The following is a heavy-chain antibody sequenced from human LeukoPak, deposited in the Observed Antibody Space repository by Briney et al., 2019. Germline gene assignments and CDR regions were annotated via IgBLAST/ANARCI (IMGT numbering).Heavy chain of an antibody. CDR2: IYTSGST. CDR3: ARVIEGRAANTALYYYYQYMDV. J-gene: IGHJ6*03. CDR1: GGSISSYY. D-gene: IGHD5-18*01. V-gene: IGHV4-4*07. Sequence: PSETLSLTCTVSGGSISSYYWSWIRQPAGKGLEWIGRIYTSGSTNYNPSLKSRVTISVDKSKNQFSLKLSSVTAADTAVYYCARVIEGRAANTALYYYYQYMDVWGNGARVGVSS.